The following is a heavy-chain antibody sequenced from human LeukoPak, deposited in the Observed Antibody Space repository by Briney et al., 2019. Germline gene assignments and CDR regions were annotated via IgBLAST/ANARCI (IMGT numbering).Heavy chain of an antibody. J-gene: IGHJ6*02. Sequence: SVKVSCKASGGTFSSYAISWVRQAPGQGLEWMGGIIPIFGTANYAQKFQGRVTITADESTSTAYMELSSLRSEDTAVCYCARRIVLMVYATNYYYYGMDVWGQGTTVTVSS. D-gene: IGHD2-8*01. CDR1: GGTFSSYA. V-gene: IGHV1-69*13. CDR2: IIPIFGTA. CDR3: ARRIVLMVYATNYYYYGMDV.